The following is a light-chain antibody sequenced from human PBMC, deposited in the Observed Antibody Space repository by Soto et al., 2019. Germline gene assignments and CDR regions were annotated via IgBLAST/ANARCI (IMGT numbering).Light chain of an antibody. V-gene: IGKV2-28*01. Sequence: DVVMTKSPLSLPVTPGEPASISCRSSQSLLYSNGYNYLDWYLQKPGQSPQLLIYLGSNRAPGVPDRFSGSGSGTDFTLKISRVEPEDVVVYYCMQARHIPFTFGPGTKVHIK. CDR2: LGS. CDR1: QSLLYSNGYNY. J-gene: IGKJ3*01. CDR3: MQARHIPFT.